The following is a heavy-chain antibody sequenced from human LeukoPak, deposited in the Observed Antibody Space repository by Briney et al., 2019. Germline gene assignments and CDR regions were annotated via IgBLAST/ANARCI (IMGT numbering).Heavy chain of an antibody. V-gene: IGHV1-8*03. Sequence: ASVKVSCKASGYTFTSYDINWVRQATGQGLEWMGWMNPNSGNTGYAQKFQGRVTITRNTSISTAYMEPSSLRSEDTTVYYCARGRGKTGTTGWFGPLGQGTLVTVSS. J-gene: IGHJ5*02. D-gene: IGHD1-1*01. CDR3: ARGRGKTGTTGWFGP. CDR1: GYTFTSYD. CDR2: MNPNSGNT.